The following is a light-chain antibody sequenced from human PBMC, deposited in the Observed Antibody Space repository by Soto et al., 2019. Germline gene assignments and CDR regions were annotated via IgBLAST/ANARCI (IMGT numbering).Light chain of an antibody. CDR2: DNN. Sequence: VLTQPPSVSGAPGQTVAISCTGSSSNIGARYDVHWYRQLPGTAPKLLIYDNNNRPSGVPDRFSGSKSGTSASLAISGLQAEDEADYYCQSFDSSLRGWVFGGGTKLTVL. CDR3: QSFDSSLRGWV. J-gene: IGLJ3*02. V-gene: IGLV1-40*01. CDR1: SSNIGARYD.